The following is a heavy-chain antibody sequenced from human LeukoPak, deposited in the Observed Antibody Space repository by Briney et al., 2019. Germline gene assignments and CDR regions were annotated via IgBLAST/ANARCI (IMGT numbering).Heavy chain of an antibody. Sequence: GESLKISCKGSGYSFTSYWIGWGRPMPGKGLEWMGIIYPGDSDTRYSPSFQGQVTISADKSISTAYLQWSSLKAPDTAMYYCARLDSSGWFTSSPFDYWGQGTLVTVSS. CDR1: GYSFTSYW. D-gene: IGHD6-19*01. CDR2: IYPGDSDT. CDR3: ARLDSSGWFTSSPFDY. V-gene: IGHV5-51*01. J-gene: IGHJ4*02.